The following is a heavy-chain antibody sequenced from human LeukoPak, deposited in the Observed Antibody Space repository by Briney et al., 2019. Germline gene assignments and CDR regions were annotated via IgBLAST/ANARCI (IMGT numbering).Heavy chain of an antibody. J-gene: IGHJ3*02. CDR1: GFTFSSYA. CDR3: ARGQSVFDI. Sequence: GGSLRLSCAASGFTFSSYAMSWVRQAPGKGLEWVSAITSSGGNTFYADSVKGRFTISRDNSKNTLYLQMNSLRAEDSAVYYCARGQSVFDIWGQGTMVTVSS. V-gene: IGHV3-23*01. CDR2: ITSSGGNT.